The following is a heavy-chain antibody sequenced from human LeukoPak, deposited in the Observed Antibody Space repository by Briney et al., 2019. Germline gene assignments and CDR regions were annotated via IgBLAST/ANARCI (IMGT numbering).Heavy chain of an antibody. CDR2: INHSGST. Sequence: SEPLSLTCAVYGGAFSGYYWSWIRQPPGKGLEWIGEINHSGSTNYNPSLKSRVTISVDTSKNQFSLKLSSVTAADTAVYYCARGKSYYNAIDYWGQGTLVTVSS. CDR3: ARGKSYYNAIDY. V-gene: IGHV4-34*01. D-gene: IGHD3-10*01. CDR1: GGAFSGYY. J-gene: IGHJ4*02.